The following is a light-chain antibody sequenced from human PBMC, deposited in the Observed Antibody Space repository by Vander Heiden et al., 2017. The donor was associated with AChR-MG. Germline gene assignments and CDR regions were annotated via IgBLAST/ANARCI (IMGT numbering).Light chain of an antibody. V-gene: IGKV2-28*01. CDR3: MQALQTPRFT. J-gene: IGKJ3*01. CDR1: QSLLHSNGYNY. Sequence: DIVMTQSPLSLPVTPGEPVSISCRSSQSLLHSNGYNYLDWYLQKPGQSPQLLIYLGSNRASGVPDRFSGSGSGKDFTLKISRVEAEDVGVYYCMQALQTPRFTFAYGTKVGIK. CDR2: LGS.